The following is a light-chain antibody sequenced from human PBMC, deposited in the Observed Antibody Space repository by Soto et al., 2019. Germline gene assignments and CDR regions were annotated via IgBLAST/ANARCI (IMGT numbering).Light chain of an antibody. Sequence: EIVMTQSPATLSAPLGGRATLSCRATQSVTSHLAWYQQKPGQAPRLLIYGTSTRASGIPARFSGSGSGTEFTLTISSLQSEDSAVYYWQQYNNWPPYTCGQGTKLEIE. CDR1: QSVTSH. CDR2: GTS. J-gene: IGKJ2*01. V-gene: IGKV3D-15*01. CDR3: QQYNNWPPYT.